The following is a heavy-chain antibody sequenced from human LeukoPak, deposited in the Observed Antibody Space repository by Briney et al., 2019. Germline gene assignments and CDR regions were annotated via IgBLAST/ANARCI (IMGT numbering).Heavy chain of an antibody. CDR1: GITFSSYG. CDR3: AKNGDRGAYCTGGTCYPYFYYYMDV. J-gene: IGHJ6*03. Sequence: GGSLSLSCAASGITFSSYGMSWVRQAPGKGLEWVSSISSTGGTTYYADSVKGRFTISRDNSKNTLYLQMNSLRAEDTAIYYCAKNGDRGAYCTGGTCYPYFYYYMDVWGKGTTVTISS. V-gene: IGHV3-23*01. CDR2: ISSTGGTT. D-gene: IGHD2-15*01.